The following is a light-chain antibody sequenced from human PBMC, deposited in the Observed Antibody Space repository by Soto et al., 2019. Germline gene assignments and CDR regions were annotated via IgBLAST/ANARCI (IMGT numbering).Light chain of an antibody. CDR3: QRFDTSNAMYF. CDR1: ESINRR. V-gene: IGKV1-5*03. CDR2: KSS. J-gene: IGKJ2*01. Sequence: DIQMTQSPSTLSASVGDRVTITCRASESINRRVAWYQQKPGSAPKLLIYKSSTLESGVPSRFSGSGYGTEFTLTISGLQPDDFATYYCQRFDTSNAMYFFGRGTKVDIK.